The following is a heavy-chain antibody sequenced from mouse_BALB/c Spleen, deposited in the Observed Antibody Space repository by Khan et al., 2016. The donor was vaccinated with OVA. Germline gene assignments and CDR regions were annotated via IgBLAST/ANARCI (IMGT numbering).Heavy chain of an antibody. V-gene: IGHV3-2*02. D-gene: IGHD4-1*01. CDR3: ARISGGDFDY. CDR1: GYSITSDYA. CDR2: ISYSGNT. J-gene: IGHJ2*01. Sequence: EVQLQESGPGLVKPSQSLSLTCTVTGYSITSDYAWNWIRQFPGNELEWMGFISYSGNTNYNPSLQSRISITRDTSENQFFLQLNSVTTEDTATDYGARISGGDFDYWGQGTTLTVSS.